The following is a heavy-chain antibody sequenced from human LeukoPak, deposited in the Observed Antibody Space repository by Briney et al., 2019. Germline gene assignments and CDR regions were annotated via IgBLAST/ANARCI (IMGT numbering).Heavy chain of an antibody. Sequence: PSETLSLTCTVSGGSISSYYWSWIRQPQGKGLEWIGYIYYSGSTNYNPSPKSRVTISVDTSKNQFSLKLSSVTAADTVVYYCARGLHLWSGYYGYYFDYWGQGTLVTVSS. CDR3: ARGLHLWSGYYGYYFDY. V-gene: IGHV4-59*01. D-gene: IGHD3-3*02. CDR2: IYYSGST. CDR1: GGSISSYY. J-gene: IGHJ4*02.